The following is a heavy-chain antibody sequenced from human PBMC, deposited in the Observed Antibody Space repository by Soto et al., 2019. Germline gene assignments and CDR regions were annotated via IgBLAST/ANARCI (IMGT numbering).Heavy chain of an antibody. V-gene: IGHV3-23*01. CDR2: ITGSGRDT. J-gene: IGHJ4*02. CDR3: AKNGLDNSPSAIDS. Sequence: GGSLRLSCAASGFTFRDNVLSWVRQAPGKGLDWVSGITGSGRDTYYADSVKGRFTISRDNSKNMVFLQMNSLRAEDTALYYCAKNGLDNSPSAIDSWGPGTLVTVSS. D-gene: IGHD2-8*01. CDR1: GFTFRDNV.